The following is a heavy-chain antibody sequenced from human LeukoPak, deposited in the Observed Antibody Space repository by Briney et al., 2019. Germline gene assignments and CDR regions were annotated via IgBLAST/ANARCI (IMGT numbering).Heavy chain of an antibody. D-gene: IGHD3-3*01. Sequence: GGSLRLSCAASGFTFDNYGMSWVRHVPGKGLEWVSSINANGGSTAYADSVGGRFTISRDNAKNSLYLQMNNLRAEDTAFYYCVRHDFWSGFKGGDYWGQGTLVTVSS. CDR3: VRHDFWSGFKGGDY. J-gene: IGHJ4*02. CDR2: INANGGST. CDR1: GFTFDNYG. V-gene: IGHV3-20*04.